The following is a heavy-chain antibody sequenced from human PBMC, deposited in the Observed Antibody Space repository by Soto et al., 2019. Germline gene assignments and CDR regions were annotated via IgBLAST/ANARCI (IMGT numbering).Heavy chain of an antibody. CDR1: GFTFSSYS. J-gene: IGHJ6*02. CDR2: ISSSSSYI. V-gene: IGHV3-21*01. Sequence: GGSLRLPCAASGFTFSSYSMNWVRQAPGKGLEWVSSISSSSSYIYYADSVKGRFTISRDHAKNSLYLQMNSRRAEDTAVYYCARDLFYYDSSGYYFHYYYGMDVWGQGTTVTVSS. CDR3: ARDLFYYDSSGYYFHYYYGMDV. D-gene: IGHD3-22*01.